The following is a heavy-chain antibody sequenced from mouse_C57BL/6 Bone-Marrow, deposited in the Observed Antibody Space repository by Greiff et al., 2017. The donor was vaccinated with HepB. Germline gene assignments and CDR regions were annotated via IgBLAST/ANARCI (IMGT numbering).Heavy chain of an antibody. CDR2: ISDGGSYT. CDR3: ARDRVYYPFAW. Sequence: EVQLVESGGGLVKPGGSLKLSCAASGFTFSSYAMSWVRQTPEKRLEWVATISDGGSYTYYPDNVKGRFTISRDNAKNNLYLQMSHLKSEDTAMYYCARDRVYYPFAWWGQGTLVTVSA. CDR1: GFTFSSYA. D-gene: IGHD1-1*01. J-gene: IGHJ3*01. V-gene: IGHV5-4*01.